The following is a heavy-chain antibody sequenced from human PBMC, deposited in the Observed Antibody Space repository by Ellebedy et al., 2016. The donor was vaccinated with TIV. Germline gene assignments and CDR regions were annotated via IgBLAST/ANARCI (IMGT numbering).Heavy chain of an antibody. J-gene: IGHJ3*02. CDR3: AKDQVAGDGRWVLDM. V-gene: IGHV3-23*01. Sequence: GESLKISCTASGFTFSLFAMAWVRQTPGKGLEWVSGFSGRGSGISYSDSVKGRFTISRDNSKNTLYLQMDSLRAEDTATDYCAKDQVAGDGRWVLDMWGQGTKVTVSS. D-gene: IGHD5-24*01. CDR2: FSGRGSGI. CDR1: GFTFSLFA.